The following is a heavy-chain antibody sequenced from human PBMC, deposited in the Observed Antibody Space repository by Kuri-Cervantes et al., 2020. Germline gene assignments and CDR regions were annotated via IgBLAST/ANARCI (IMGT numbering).Heavy chain of an antibody. Sequence: GESLKISCVASGFTFSGYNMNWVRQAPGKGLEWVSSISSTSTYIYYADSVRGRFTISRDNAKNSLYLHMNSLRAEDTAVYFCTNWRGGGDYWGQGTLVTVSS. CDR2: ISSTSTYI. D-gene: IGHD3-10*01. CDR3: TNWRGGGDY. J-gene: IGHJ4*02. V-gene: IGHV3-21*01. CDR1: GFTFSGYN.